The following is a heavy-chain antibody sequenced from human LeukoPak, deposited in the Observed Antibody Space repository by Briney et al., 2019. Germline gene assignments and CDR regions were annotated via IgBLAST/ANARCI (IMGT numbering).Heavy chain of an antibody. CDR3: ASHYSSTSNFYYYYYGMDV. D-gene: IGHD2-2*01. CDR1: GGSISSYV. CDR2: IYYSGST. Sequence: SETLSLTCYINGGSISSYVGSCVRRTLGKRLEWIGYIYYSGSTNYNPSLKSRVTISVDTSKNQFSLKLSSVTAADTAVYYCASHYSSTSNFYYYYYGMDVWGQGTTVTVSS. J-gene: IGHJ6*02. V-gene: IGHV4-59*08.